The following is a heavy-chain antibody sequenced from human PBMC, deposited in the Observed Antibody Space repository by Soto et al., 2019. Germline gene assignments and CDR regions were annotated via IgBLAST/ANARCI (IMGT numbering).Heavy chain of an antibody. Sequence: QQQLQESGSGLVKPLETLSLACTVSGLSIDRCAYSWSWIRQPPGKGLEWVGSISQGGDTYYNPSLTGRVTISVDRPRNQFSLNLTSVTAADTAVYYCASLSGYRYYFDYWGQGILVTVSS. J-gene: IGHJ4*02. D-gene: IGHD2-15*01. CDR2: ISQGGDT. CDR3: ASLSGYRYYFDY. CDR1: GLSIDRCAYS. V-gene: IGHV4-30-2*01.